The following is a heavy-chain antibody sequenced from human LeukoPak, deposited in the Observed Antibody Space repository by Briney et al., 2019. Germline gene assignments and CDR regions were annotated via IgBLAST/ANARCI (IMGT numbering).Heavy chain of an antibody. V-gene: IGHV4-61*02. CDR2: IYTTGST. Sequence: PSQTLSLTCTVSGGSISSGDYYWSWIRQPAGKGLEWIGRIYTTGSTNYNPSLKSRVTISVDTSKNQSSLELSSVTAADTAVYYCAAHSNYVDYWGQGTLVTVSS. CDR1: GGSISSGDYY. J-gene: IGHJ4*02. CDR3: AAHSNYVDY. D-gene: IGHD4-11*01.